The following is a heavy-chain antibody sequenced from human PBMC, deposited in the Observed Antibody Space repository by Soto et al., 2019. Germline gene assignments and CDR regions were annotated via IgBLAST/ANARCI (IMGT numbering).Heavy chain of an antibody. CDR2: ISGSGGST. J-gene: IGHJ6*02. CDR1: EFTFSSYA. D-gene: IGHD3-16*01. Sequence: GGSLRLSCAASEFTFSSYAMSLVRQAPGKGLEWVSAISGSGGSTYYADSVKGRFTISRDNSKNTLYLQMNSLRAEDTAVYYCAKDLGIRPDYYYYGMDVWGQGTTVTVSS. CDR3: AKDLGIRPDYYYYGMDV. V-gene: IGHV3-23*01.